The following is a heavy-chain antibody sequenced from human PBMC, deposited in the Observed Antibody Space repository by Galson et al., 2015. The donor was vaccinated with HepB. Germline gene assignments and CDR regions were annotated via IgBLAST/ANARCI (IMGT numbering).Heavy chain of an antibody. CDR2: FDPENSET. Sequence: SVKVSCKVSGYTLTEFSMHWVRQAPGGRLEWLGGFDPENSETIYAQKFRGRVTMTEDASTDTAYMQLSRLRSSDTAIYYCATSNYDFNSGLFDYWGQGTLVTVSS. V-gene: IGHV1-24*01. CDR1: GYTLTEFS. CDR3: ATSNYDFNSGLFDY. J-gene: IGHJ4*02. D-gene: IGHD3-3*01.